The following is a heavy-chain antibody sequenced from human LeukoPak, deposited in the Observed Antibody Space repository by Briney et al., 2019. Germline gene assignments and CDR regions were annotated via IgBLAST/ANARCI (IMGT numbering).Heavy chain of an antibody. D-gene: IGHD3-22*01. CDR3: ARGPYYSYSSGYYIH. CDR2: IYPGDSDT. CDR1: GYSFTTYW. J-gene: IGHJ4*02. Sequence: GESLKISCKGSGYSFTTYWIGWVRQMPGKGLGWMGIIYPGDSDTRYSPSFQGLVTISADKSISTAYLQWSSLKASDTAMYYCARGPYYSYSSGYYIHWGQGTLVTVSS. V-gene: IGHV5-51*01.